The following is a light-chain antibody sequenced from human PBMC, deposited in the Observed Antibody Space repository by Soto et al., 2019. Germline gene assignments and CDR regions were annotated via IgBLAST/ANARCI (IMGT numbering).Light chain of an antibody. CDR2: AAS. CDR3: QQSCSTPIT. CDR1: QSISSY. Sequence: DIQMTQSPSSLSASVGDRVTIICRASQSISSYLNWYQQKPGKAPKVLVYAASSLQSGVPSRFSGSGSGTDFTLTISSLQPEDYATYYCQQSCSTPITFGQGTRLEIK. J-gene: IGKJ5*01. V-gene: IGKV1-39*01.